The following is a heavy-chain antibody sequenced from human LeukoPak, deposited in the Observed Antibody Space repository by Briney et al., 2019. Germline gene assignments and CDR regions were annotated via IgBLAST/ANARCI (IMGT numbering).Heavy chain of an antibody. CDR3: ARDRHGDYSPDYYYYGMDV. D-gene: IGHD4-17*01. CDR1: GFTVSSNY. Sequence: GGSLRLSCAASGFTVSSNYMSWVRQAPGKGLEWVSVIYSGVSTYYADSVKGRFTISRDNSKNTLYLQMNSLRAEDTAVYYCARDRHGDYSPDYYYYGMDVWGKGTTVTVSS. J-gene: IGHJ6*04. CDR2: IYSGVST. V-gene: IGHV3-53*01.